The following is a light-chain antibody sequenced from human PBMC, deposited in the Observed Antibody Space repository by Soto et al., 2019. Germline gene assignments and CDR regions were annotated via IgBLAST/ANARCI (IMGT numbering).Light chain of an antibody. CDR2: EES. CDR3: QQSKTNPVT. V-gene: IGKV1-9*01. J-gene: IGKJ4*01. CDR1: QGIPNN. Sequence: DIHLSPSPSFLSASAGASVTITRPPSQGIPNNMAWYQQKPGKAPNLLIYEESNLQSGVPSRFSGSKSGTQFTLTIGSLQPEDFATYYCQQSKTNPVTFGGGTKVDIK.